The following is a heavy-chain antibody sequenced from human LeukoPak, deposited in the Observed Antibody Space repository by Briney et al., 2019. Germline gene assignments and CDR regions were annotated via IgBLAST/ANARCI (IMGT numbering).Heavy chain of an antibody. D-gene: IGHD6-13*01. V-gene: IGHV1-8*01. CDR1: GYTFTNYD. Sequence: ASVKVSCKVSGYTFTNYDISWVRQATGQGLEWMGWMNPRSGYTGYLQKFQGRVTMTGSTSISTAYLELNSLTSEDTAVYYCARGNRLYSSSWSSLPFDIWGQGSMVTVSS. CDR2: MNPRSGYT. CDR3: ARGNRLYSSSWSSLPFDI. J-gene: IGHJ3*02.